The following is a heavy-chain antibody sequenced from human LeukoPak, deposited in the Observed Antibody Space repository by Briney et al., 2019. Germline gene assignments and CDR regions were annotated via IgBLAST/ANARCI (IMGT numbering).Heavy chain of an antibody. CDR2: IYTSGST. J-gene: IGHJ3*02. Sequence: SETLSLTCTVSGGSISSYYWSWIRQPAGKGLEWIGRIYTSGSTNYNPSLKSRVTMSVDTSKNQFSLKLSSVTAADTAVYYCATYTTVVALDAFDIWGQGTMVTVSS. CDR3: ATYTTVVALDAFDI. D-gene: IGHD4-23*01. CDR1: GGSISSYY. V-gene: IGHV4-4*07.